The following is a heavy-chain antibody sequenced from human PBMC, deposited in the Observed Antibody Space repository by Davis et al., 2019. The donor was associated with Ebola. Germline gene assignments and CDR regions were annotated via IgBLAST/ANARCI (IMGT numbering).Heavy chain of an antibody. CDR3: AKARYFDFWSGPYFED. CDR2: LSGSGDKT. D-gene: IGHD3-3*01. V-gene: IGHV3-23*01. J-gene: IGHJ4*02. Sequence: PGGSLRLSCSASGFTFSTHAMSWVRQAPGKGLVWVSGLSGSGDKTYYADSVKGRFPISRDNSGNTLSLEMSSLRAEETAVYYCAKARYFDFWSGPYFEDWGQGTLVTVSS. CDR1: GFTFSTHA.